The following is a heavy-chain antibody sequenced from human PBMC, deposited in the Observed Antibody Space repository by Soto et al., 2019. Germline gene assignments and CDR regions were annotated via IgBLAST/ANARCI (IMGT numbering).Heavy chain of an antibody. Sequence: EILRLTYSVSGGSVRSDNCRWIRNRKPPGKGLEWIWYIYSSASTKYNHSLKSRVPISVDTSKNQFSLKLSSVTAADTAVYSSARTTLVYAPGLGVYGGPVTLVT. D-gene: IGHD2-8*01. J-gene: IGHJ4*02. CDR1: GGSVRSDNCR. CDR3: ARTTLVYAPGLGVY. V-gene: IGHV4-61*01. CDR2: IYSSAST.